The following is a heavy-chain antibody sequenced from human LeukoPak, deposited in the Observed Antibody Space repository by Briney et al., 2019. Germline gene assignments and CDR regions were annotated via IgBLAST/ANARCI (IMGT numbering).Heavy chain of an antibody. CDR2: IFSGGTT. CDR3: ARGVLGYSYGFDY. Sequence: GGSLRLSCAVSGFTFRDHYMDWVRQAPGKGLEWVSVIFSGGTTYYADSVKGRFTISRHNSENTLYLQMNSLRGEDTAVYYCARGVLGYSYGFDYWGQGTLVTVSS. J-gene: IGHJ4*02. D-gene: IGHD5-18*01. V-gene: IGHV3-53*04. CDR1: GFTFRDHY.